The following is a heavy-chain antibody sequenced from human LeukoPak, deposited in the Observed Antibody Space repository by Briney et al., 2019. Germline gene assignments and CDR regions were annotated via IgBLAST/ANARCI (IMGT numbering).Heavy chain of an antibody. Sequence: SETLSLTCAVSGGSFSGYQWTWIRQPPGKGLEWIGEINHSGTTSYSPSLKSRVTISIDTSRNHFSLKLTSVTAADTAVYYCAREGPYGSGAYYTYWFDPWGQGTLVTVSS. D-gene: IGHD3-10*01. J-gene: IGHJ5*02. CDR1: GGSFSGYQ. CDR3: AREGPYGSGAYYTYWFDP. CDR2: INHSGTT. V-gene: IGHV4-34*01.